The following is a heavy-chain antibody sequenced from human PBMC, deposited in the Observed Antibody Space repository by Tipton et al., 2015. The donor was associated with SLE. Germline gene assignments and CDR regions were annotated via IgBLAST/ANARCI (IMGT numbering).Heavy chain of an antibody. CDR3: ARDVLTGYYDYIWGSYRYAFDI. CDR1: GGSFSGYY. Sequence: TLSLTCAVYGGSFSGYYWSWIRQPPGKGLEWIGYIYYSGSTNYNPSLKSRVTISVDTSKNQFSLKLSSVTAADTAVYYCARDVLTGYYDYIWGSYRYAFDIWGQGTMVTVSS. J-gene: IGHJ3*02. D-gene: IGHD3-16*02. V-gene: IGHV4-59*01. CDR2: IYYSGST.